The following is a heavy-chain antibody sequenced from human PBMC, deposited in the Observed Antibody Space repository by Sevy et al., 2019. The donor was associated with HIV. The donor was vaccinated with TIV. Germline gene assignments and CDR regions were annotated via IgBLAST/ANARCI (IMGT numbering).Heavy chain of an antibody. CDR1: GFTFGDYA. V-gene: IGHV3-49*03. Sequence: GGSLRLSCTASGFTFGDYAMNWFRQAPGKGLEWVGFIRTKAYGGTTEYAASVKGRFTISRDDSKSIAYLQMNSLKTEDTAVYYSTRGRYAYVPFDYRGQGTLVTVSS. J-gene: IGHJ4*02. CDR3: TRGRYAYVPFDY. CDR2: IRTKAYGGTT. D-gene: IGHD3-10*02.